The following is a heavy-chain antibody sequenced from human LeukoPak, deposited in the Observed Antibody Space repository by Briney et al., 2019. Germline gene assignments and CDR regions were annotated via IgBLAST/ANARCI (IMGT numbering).Heavy chain of an antibody. V-gene: IGHV4-59*01. CDR1: GGSISSYY. CDR2: IYYSGST. J-gene: IGHJ4*02. Sequence: PSETLSLTCTVSGGSISSYYWSWIRQPPGKGLEWIGYIYYSGSTNYNPSLKSRVTISVDTSKNQFSLRLSSVTAADTAVYYCARGPVRAPGIASNWGQGTLVTVSS. D-gene: IGHD6-13*01. CDR3: ARGPVRAPGIASN.